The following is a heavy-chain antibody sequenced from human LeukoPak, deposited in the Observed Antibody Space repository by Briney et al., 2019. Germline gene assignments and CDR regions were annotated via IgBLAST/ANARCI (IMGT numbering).Heavy chain of an antibody. CDR2: IKHDGSEK. CDR1: GFTVSSNY. D-gene: IGHD3-10*02. V-gene: IGHV3-7*01. J-gene: IGHJ4*02. CDR3: AREKMLP. Sequence: PGGSLRLSCAASGFTVSSNYMSWVRQAPGKGLEWVANIKHDGSEKYYVDSVMGRFTISRDNAKNSLYLQMNSLRAEDTAVYYCAREKMLPWGQGTLVTVSS.